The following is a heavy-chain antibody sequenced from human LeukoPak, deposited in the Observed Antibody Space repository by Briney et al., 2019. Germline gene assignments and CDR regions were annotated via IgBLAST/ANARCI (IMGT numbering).Heavy chain of an antibody. CDR1: RGSVSSSTYY. V-gene: IGHV4-39*07. D-gene: IGHD2-8*01. CDR3: TAEKNGSPHY. J-gene: IGHJ4*02. Sequence: PSETLSLTCTVSRGSVSSSTYYWSWVRQPPGKGLEWIASLYYTGSTYYNPSLKSRVTISLDMSKNEFFLTMTSVTAADTAVYFCTAEKNGSPHYWGQGTQVTVSS. CDR2: LYYTGST.